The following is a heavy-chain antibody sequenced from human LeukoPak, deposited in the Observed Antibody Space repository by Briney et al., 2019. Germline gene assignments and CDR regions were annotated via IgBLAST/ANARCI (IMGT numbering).Heavy chain of an antibody. V-gene: IGHV4-30-4*01. J-gene: IGHJ4*02. CDR3: ARAYSSSWYGGGYFDY. Sequence: SQTLSLTCTVSGGSISSGDYYWSWIRQPPGKGLEWIGYIYYSGSTYYNPSLKSRVTISVDTSKNQFSLKLSSVTAADTAVYYCARAYSSSWYGGGYFDYWGQGTLVTVSS. D-gene: IGHD6-13*01. CDR2: IYYSGST. CDR1: GGSISSGDYY.